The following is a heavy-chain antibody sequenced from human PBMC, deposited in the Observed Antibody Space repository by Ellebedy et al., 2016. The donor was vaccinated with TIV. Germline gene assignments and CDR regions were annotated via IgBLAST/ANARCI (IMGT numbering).Heavy chain of an antibody. CDR3: VKGAYPVPTVMAV. D-gene: IGHD3-16*01. V-gene: IGHV3-30*02. J-gene: IGHJ6*02. CDR1: GFTSSG. Sequence: GESLKISCAASGFTSSGMHWVRQSPGKGLEWVAFIRSDGSNKYYADSVKGRFTISRDYSKNTLDLQMNSLGVEDTALYYCVKGAYPVPTVMAVWGQGTMVIVSS. CDR2: IRSDGSNK.